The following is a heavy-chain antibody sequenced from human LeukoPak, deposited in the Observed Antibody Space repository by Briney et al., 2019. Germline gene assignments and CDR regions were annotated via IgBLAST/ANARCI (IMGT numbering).Heavy chain of an antibody. CDR1: GGSISSGGYD. Sequence: PSQTLSLTCTVSGGSISSGGYDWSWIRQHPGKGLEWIGYIYYSGSTYYNPSLKSRVTISVDTSKNQFSLKLSSVTAADTAVYYCARGTYSTPSWFDPWGQGTLVTVSS. CDR3: ARGTYSTPSWFDP. V-gene: IGHV4-31*03. CDR2: IYYSGST. J-gene: IGHJ5*02. D-gene: IGHD4-4*01.